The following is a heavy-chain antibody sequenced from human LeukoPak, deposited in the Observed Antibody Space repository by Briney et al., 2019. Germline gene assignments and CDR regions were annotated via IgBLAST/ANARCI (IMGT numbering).Heavy chain of an antibody. CDR3: AKRKLRIAAAGSDSGAFDY. CDR2: IRYDGSNK. J-gene: IGHJ4*02. V-gene: IGHV3-30*02. CDR1: GFTFSSYG. Sequence: GGSLRLSCAASGFTFSSYGMHWVRQAPGKGLGWVAFIRYDGSNKYYADSVKGRFTISRDNSKDTLYLQMNSLRAEDTAVYYCAKRKLRIAAAGSDSGAFDYWGQGTLVTVSS. D-gene: IGHD6-13*01.